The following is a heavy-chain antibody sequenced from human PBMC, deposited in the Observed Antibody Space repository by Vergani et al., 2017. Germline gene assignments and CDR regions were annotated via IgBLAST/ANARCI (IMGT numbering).Heavy chain of an antibody. V-gene: IGHV3-30*02. CDR3: AKDGIAAAGYHMYYFDY. CDR1: GFPFSTYG. J-gene: IGHJ4*02. Sequence: QVQLVESGGGVVQPGESLRLSCAASGFPFSTYGMHWVRQAPGKGLEWVAFIQKDGIDKFYADSVKGRFTISRDNSKNTLYLQMNSLRAEDTAVYYCAKDGIAAAGYHMYYFDYWGQGTLVTVSS. D-gene: IGHD6-13*01. CDR2: IQKDGIDK.